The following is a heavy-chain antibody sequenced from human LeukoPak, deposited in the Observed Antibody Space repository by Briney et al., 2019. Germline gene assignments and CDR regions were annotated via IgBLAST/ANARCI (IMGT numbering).Heavy chain of an antibody. CDR3: ARVYYGSGSPRHFDY. Sequence: PGGSLRLSCAASGFSFSDYYMSWIRQAPGKGLECVAYISSRGTTIYYADSVMGRFTITRDNAKNSLYLQMSSLRAEDTAVYYCARVYYGSGSPRHFDYWGQGTLVTVPS. V-gene: IGHV3-11*01. CDR1: GFSFSDYY. J-gene: IGHJ4*02. D-gene: IGHD3-10*01. CDR2: ISSRGTTI.